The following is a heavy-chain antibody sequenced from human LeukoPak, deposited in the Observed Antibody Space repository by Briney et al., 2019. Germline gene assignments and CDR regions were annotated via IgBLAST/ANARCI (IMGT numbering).Heavy chain of an antibody. Sequence: SETLSLTCTVSGGSISSYYWSWIRQPPAKGLEWIGNIYYSGSTNYNPSLKSRVTISVDTSKNQFSLKLSSVTAADTAVYYCARGISYYDSSGYLFDYWGQGTLVTVSS. D-gene: IGHD3-22*01. J-gene: IGHJ4*02. V-gene: IGHV4-59*01. CDR3: ARGISYYDSSGYLFDY. CDR2: IYYSGST. CDR1: GGSISSYY.